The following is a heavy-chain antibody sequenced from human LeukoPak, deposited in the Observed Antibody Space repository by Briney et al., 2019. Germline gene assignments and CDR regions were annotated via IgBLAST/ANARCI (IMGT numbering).Heavy chain of an antibody. CDR1: GGSISSGGYY. CDR3: ARDRVVVVPAASAQYYYGMDV. J-gene: IGHJ6*02. Sequence: SQTLSLTCTVSGGSISSGGYYWSWIPQHPGKGLEWIVYIYYSGSTYYNPSLKSRITISVDTSKNQFSLKLSSVTAADTAVYYCARDRVVVVPAASAQYYYGMDVWGQGTTVTVSS. CDR2: IYYSGST. V-gene: IGHV4-31*03. D-gene: IGHD2-2*01.